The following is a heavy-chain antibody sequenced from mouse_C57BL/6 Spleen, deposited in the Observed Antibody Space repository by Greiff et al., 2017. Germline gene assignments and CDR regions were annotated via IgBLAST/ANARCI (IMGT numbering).Heavy chain of an antibody. CDR3: AKDSSGSPFAY. J-gene: IGHJ3*01. V-gene: IGHV1-69*01. CDR1: GYTFTSYW. Sequence: QVQLQQPGAELVMPGASVKLSCKASGYTFTSYWMHWVKQRPGQGLEWIGEIDPSDSYTNYNQKFKGKSTLTVDKSSSTVYMQLSSLTSEDSAVYYCAKDSSGSPFAYWGQGTLVTVSA. CDR2: IDPSDSYT. D-gene: IGHD3-2*02.